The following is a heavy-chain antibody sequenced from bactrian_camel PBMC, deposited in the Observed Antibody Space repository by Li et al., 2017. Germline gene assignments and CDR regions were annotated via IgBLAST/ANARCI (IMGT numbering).Heavy chain of an antibody. J-gene: IGHJ4*01. Sequence: HVQLVESGGASMQAGGSLTLSCAASGPLYHSYTMGWFRQAPGKEREGVASIDGDGHTGYASSVKGRFTISRDNAKNTLYLQLNSLTTDDTGMYFRLVGFDYWGRGTQVTVS. V-gene: IGHV3S55*01. CDR1: GPLYHSYT. CDR2: IDGDGHT. D-gene: IGHD5*01. CDR3: LVGFDY.